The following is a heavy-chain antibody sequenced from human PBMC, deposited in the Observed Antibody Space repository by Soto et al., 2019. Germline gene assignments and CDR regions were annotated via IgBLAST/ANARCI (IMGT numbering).Heavy chain of an antibody. CDR1: GGSINSYY. V-gene: IGHV4-59*01. CDR3: AREGHGYSEIDY. D-gene: IGHD5-12*01. Sequence: PSETLSLTCTVSGGSINSYYWSWIRQPPGKGLEWIGYIYYSGSTKYNPSLESRVTISVDTSKNQFSLKLPSVTAADTAVYYCAREGHGYSEIDYWGQGTLVTVSS. CDR2: IYYSGST. J-gene: IGHJ4*02.